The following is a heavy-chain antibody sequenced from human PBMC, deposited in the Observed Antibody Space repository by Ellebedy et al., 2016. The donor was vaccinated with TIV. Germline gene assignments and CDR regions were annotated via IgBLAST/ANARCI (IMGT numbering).Heavy chain of an antibody. CDR2: IYYGGKT. V-gene: IGHV4-59*12. J-gene: IGHJ4*02. D-gene: IGHD3-10*01. Sequence: MPSETLSLTCSFSDGYISSFYWNWIRQSPGKGREGIGHIYYGGKTDYNPALKSRVAITVDTSNNQFSLNLTSVPAADTAVYYCARVHGSGSYYFTFWGQGPPVTVSS. CDR3: ARVHGSGSYYFTF. CDR1: DGYISSFY.